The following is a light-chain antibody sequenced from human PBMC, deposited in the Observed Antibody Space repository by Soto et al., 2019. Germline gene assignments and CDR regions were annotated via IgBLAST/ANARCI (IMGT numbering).Light chain of an antibody. Sequence: DIQMTQSPSSLSASVGDRVTITCRASQSISSYLNWYQQKPGKAPKLLVYAASSLQSGVPSRFSDSGSGTDFTLTISSLQYEDFATYYCQQSYGFPYTCGPGTKLEIK. V-gene: IGKV1-39*01. CDR2: AAS. CDR3: QQSYGFPYT. CDR1: QSISSY. J-gene: IGKJ2*01.